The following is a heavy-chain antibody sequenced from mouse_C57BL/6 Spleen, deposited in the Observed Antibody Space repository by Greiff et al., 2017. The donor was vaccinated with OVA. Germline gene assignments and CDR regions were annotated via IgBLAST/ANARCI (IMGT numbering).Heavy chain of an antibody. CDR3: TTTGDYGLYYFDY. CDR1: GFNIKDDY. V-gene: IGHV14-4*01. CDR2: IDPENGDT. Sequence: EVQLQQSGAELVRPGASVKLSCTASGFNIKDDYMHWVKQRPEQGLEWIGWIDPENGDTEYASKFQGKATITADTSSNTAYLQLSSLTSEDTAVYYCTTTGDYGLYYFDYWGQGTTLTVSS. D-gene: IGHD1-2*01. J-gene: IGHJ2*01.